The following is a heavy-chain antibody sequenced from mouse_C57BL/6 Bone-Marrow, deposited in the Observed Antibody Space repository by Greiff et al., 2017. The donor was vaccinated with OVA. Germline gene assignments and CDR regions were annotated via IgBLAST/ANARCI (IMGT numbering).Heavy chain of an antibody. CDR3: ARYHSNYFDY. J-gene: IGHJ2*01. CDR2: IRNKANGYTT. Sequence: DVHLVESGGGLVQPGGSLSLSCAASGFTFTDYYMSWVRQPPGKALEWLGFIRNKANGYTTEYSASVKGRFTISRDNSQSILYLQMNALRAEDSATYYCARYHSNYFDYWGQGTTLTVSS. D-gene: IGHD2-5*01. V-gene: IGHV7-3*01. CDR1: GFTFTDYY.